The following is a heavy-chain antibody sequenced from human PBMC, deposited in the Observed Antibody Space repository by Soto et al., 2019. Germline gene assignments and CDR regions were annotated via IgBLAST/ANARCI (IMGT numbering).Heavy chain of an antibody. CDR2: ITSDGDST. V-gene: IGHV3-64D*06. D-gene: IGHD2-15*01. J-gene: IGHJ4*01. CDR3: VKGNQLLRYYFEF. Sequence: EVQLVESGGALVQPGGSLRLSWSVSGFTFSNYAMHWVRQAPGKGLEYVSGITSDGDSTWHADSVKDRFTISRDNSKNTLFLQMSSLRVEDTAIYFCVKGNQLLRYYFEFWGPGTLVTVSS. CDR1: GFTFSNYA.